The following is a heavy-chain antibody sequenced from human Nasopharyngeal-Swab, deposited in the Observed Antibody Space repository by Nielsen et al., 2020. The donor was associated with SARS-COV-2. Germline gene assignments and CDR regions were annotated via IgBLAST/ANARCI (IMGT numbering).Heavy chain of an antibody. CDR3: TTYSGSYGY. V-gene: IGHV3-15*01. CDR2: IKSKTDGGTT. J-gene: IGHJ4*02. D-gene: IGHD1-26*01. CDR1: GFTFSNAW. Sequence: GESLKISCAASGFTFSNAWMNWVRQAPGKGMEWVGHIKSKTDGGTTDYAAPVKGRFTISRDDSKNTLYLQMNSLKTEDTAVYYCTTYSGSYGYWGQGTLVTVSS.